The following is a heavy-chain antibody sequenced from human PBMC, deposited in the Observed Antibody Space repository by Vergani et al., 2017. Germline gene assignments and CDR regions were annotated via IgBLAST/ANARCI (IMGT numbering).Heavy chain of an antibody. CDR3: ATNNCGTPVCQIGYFRE. J-gene: IGHJ1*01. V-gene: IGHV3-30*03. CDR1: GFTFSSYG. CDR2: ISYDGTQK. Sequence: QVQLVESGGGVVQPGGSLRLSCAASGFTFSSYGMHWVRQAPGKWLEWVAVISYDGTQKYYADSVKGRFTISRDNSKSTLYLQMNSLRTEYTAVYYCATNNCGTPVCQIGYFREGGQGTLVTVSS. D-gene: IGHD2-21*01.